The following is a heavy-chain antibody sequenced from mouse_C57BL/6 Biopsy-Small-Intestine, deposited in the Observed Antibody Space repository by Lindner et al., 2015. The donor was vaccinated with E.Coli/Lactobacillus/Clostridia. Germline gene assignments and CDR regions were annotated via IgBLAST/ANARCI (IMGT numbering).Heavy chain of an antibody. Sequence: VQLQESGGGLVKPGGSLKLSCAASGFTFSNFAMSWVRQTPEKRLEWVATITDGGSYTYYPDNIEGRFTISRDNAKNNLYLQMSHLKSEDTAMYYCARNSNWYFDVWGTGATVTVSS. CDR1: GFTFSNFA. CDR3: ARNSNWYFDV. CDR2: ITDGGSYT. V-gene: IGHV5-4*01. J-gene: IGHJ1*03.